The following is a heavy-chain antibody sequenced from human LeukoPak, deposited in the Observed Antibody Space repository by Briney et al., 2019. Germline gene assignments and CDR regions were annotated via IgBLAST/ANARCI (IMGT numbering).Heavy chain of an antibody. Sequence: ASVKVSCKASGYTFTNYDFNWVRQATGQGLEWMGWINPNSGNTGYAQQFQGRVTMTRNTSMSTAYMELSSLRSEDTAVYYCAGFARSGRLVRTFDYWGQGTLVTVSS. CDR3: AGFARSGRLVRTFDY. V-gene: IGHV1-8*02. J-gene: IGHJ4*02. CDR1: GYTFTNYD. CDR2: INPNSGNT. D-gene: IGHD3-10*01.